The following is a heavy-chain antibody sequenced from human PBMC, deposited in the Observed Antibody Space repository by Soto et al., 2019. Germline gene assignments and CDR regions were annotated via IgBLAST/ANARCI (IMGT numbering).Heavy chain of an antibody. D-gene: IGHD3-22*01. V-gene: IGHV1-46*01. CDR1: GYTFTSYY. CDR3: ARRKGDYYDSSGYHYYFDY. J-gene: IGHJ4*02. Sequence: GASVKVSCKASGYTFTSYYMHWVRQAPGQGLEWMGIINPSGGSTSYAQKFQGRVTMTRDTSISTAYMELSRLRPDDTAVYYCARRKGDYYDSSGYHYYFDYWGQGTLVTVSS. CDR2: INPSGGST.